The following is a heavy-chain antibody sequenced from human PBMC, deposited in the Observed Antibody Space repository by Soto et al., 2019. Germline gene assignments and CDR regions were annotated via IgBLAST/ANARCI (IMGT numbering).Heavy chain of an antibody. CDR3: ARDSRIPKLDTAMVSAFVVPQTAGLPGSEIGY. J-gene: IGHJ4*02. CDR2: ISYDGSNK. CDR1: GFTFSSYA. V-gene: IGHV3-30-3*01. Sequence: QVQLVESGGGVVQPGRSLRLSCAASGFTFSSYAMHWVRQAPGKGLEWVAVISYDGSNKYYADSVKGRFTISRDNSKNTLYLQMNSLRAEDTAVYYCARDSRIPKLDTAMVSAFVVPQTAGLPGSEIGYWGQGTLVTVSS. D-gene: IGHD5-18*01.